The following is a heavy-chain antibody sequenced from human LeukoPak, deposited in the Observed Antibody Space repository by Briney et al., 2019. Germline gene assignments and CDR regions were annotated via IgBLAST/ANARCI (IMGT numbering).Heavy chain of an antibody. CDR1: GFTFSSYW. V-gene: IGHV3-7*01. CDR2: IKQDGSEK. CDR3: ARDASGEYDSLSRIHLDC. Sequence: PGGSLRLSCAASGFTFSSYWMTWVRQAPGKGLEWVANIKQDGSEKNYVDSVKGRFTISRDNAKNSLYLQMNSLRVEDRAVYCCARDASGEYDSLSRIHLDCWGQGTLVTVSS. J-gene: IGHJ4*02. D-gene: IGHD6-6*01.